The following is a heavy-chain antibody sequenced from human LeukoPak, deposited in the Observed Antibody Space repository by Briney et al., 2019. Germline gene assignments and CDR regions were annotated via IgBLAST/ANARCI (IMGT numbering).Heavy chain of an antibody. CDR2: ISGSGGST. J-gene: IGHJ4*02. V-gene: IGHV3-23*01. Sequence: GGSLRLSCAASGFTFSSYAMSWVRQAPGKGLEWVSAISGSGGSTHYADSVKGRFTISRDNSKNTLYLQMNSLRAEDTAVYYCAKDGYYYDSSGYSPDYWGQGTLVTVSS. CDR1: GFTFSSYA. D-gene: IGHD3-22*01. CDR3: AKDGYYYDSSGYSPDY.